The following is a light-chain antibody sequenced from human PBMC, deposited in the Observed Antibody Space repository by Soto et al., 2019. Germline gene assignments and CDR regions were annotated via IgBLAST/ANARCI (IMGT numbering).Light chain of an antibody. CDR1: SSDVRGYNY. J-gene: IGLJ2*01. CDR2: DVS. V-gene: IGLV2-11*01. CDR3: CSYAGSYTVV. Sequence: QSALTQPRSVAGSPGQSVTISCTGTSSDVRGYNYVSWYQQHPGKAPKLMIYDVSKRPSGVPDHFSGSKSGNTASMTISGLQAEDEADYYCCSYAGSYTVVFGGGTQLTVL.